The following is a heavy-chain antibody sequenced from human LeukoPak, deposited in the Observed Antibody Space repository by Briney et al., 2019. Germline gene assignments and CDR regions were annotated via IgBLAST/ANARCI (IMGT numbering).Heavy chain of an antibody. V-gene: IGHV1-69*04. D-gene: IGHD3-9*01. CDR3: ARDPNYYDILTGHLDY. Sequence: SVKVSCKASGGTFSSYAISWVRQAPGQGLEWMGRIIPILGIANYAQKFQGRVTITADKSTSTAYMELSSLRSEDTAVYYCARDPNYYDILTGHLDYWGQGTLVTVSS. J-gene: IGHJ4*02. CDR1: GGTFSSYA. CDR2: IIPILGIA.